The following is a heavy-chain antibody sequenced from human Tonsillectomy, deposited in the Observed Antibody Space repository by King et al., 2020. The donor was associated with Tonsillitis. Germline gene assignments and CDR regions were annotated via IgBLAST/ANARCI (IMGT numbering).Heavy chain of an antibody. V-gene: IGHV3-49*04. CDR3: TRGGGGYSPFGY. D-gene: IGHD1-26*01. CDR2: IRSKAYGATT. CDR1: GFTYGDYA. J-gene: IGHJ4*02. Sequence: EVQLVESGGGLVQPGRSLRLSCTSSGFTYGDYAMSWVRQAPGKGLEWVGFIRSKAYGATTEYAASVKGRFTISRDDSKSIAYLQMNSLKTEDTALYYCTRGGGGYSPFGYWGQGTLVP.